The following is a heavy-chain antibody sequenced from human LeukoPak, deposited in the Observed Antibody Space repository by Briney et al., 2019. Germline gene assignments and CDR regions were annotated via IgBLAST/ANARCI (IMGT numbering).Heavy chain of an antibody. CDR1: GFAFSSYE. D-gene: IGHD1-7*01. V-gene: IGHV3-48*03. CDR2: IASSGTII. J-gene: IGHJ3*02. CDR3: AKGLGLPDAFDI. Sequence: PGGSLRLSCAASGFAFSSYEMNWVRQAPGKGLEWVSYIASSGTIIYYADSVKGRFTISRDNSKNTLYLQMNSLRAEDTAVYYCAKGLGLPDAFDIWGQGTMVTVSS.